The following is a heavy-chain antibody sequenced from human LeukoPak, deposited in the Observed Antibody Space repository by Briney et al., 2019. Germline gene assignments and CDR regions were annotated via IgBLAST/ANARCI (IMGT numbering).Heavy chain of an antibody. J-gene: IGHJ4*02. D-gene: IGHD1-7*01. Sequence: PGGSLRLSCAASGFNVSSSYMSWVRQAPDKGLEWVPYISSSGSTIYYADSVKGRFTISRDNAKNSLYLQMNSLRAEDTAVYYCAGSGYNWNYGDSMDYWGQGTLVTVSS. CDR1: GFNVSSSY. V-gene: IGHV3-11*04. CDR2: ISSSGSTI. CDR3: AGSGYNWNYGDSMDY.